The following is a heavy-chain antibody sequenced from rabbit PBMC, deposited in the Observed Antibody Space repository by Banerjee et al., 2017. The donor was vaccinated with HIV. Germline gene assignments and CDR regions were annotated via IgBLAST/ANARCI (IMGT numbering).Heavy chain of an antibody. D-gene: IGHD6-1*01. V-gene: IGHV1S7*01. Sequence: QLVESGGGLVQPGGSLKLSCKASGLDFSSYSMSWVRQAPGKGLEWIGIIYAGKGSTDYASWVNDRFTISTDNAQNTVNLQMSSLTAADTATYFCARGADAPFNLWGQGTLVTVS. J-gene: IGHJ4*01. CDR2: IYAGKGST. CDR1: GLDFSSYS. CDR3: ARGADAPFNL.